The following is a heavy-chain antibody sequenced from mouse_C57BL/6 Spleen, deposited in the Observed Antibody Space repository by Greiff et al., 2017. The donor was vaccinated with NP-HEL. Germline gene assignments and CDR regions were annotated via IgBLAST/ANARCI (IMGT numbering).Heavy chain of an antibody. V-gene: IGHV1-64*01. Sequence: QVQLQQSGAELVKPGASVKLSCKASGYTFTSYWMHWVKQRPGQGLEWIGMIHPNSGSTNSNEKFKSKATLTVDKSSSTAYMQLSSLTSEDSAVYYCARRGTGYAMDYWGQGTSVTVSS. CDR2: IHPNSGST. D-gene: IGHD2-14*01. J-gene: IGHJ4*01. CDR1: GYTFTSYW. CDR3: ARRGTGYAMDY.